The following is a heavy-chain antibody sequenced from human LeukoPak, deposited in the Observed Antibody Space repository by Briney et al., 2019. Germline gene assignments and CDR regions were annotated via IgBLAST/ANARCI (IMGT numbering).Heavy chain of an antibody. V-gene: IGHV4-59*08. D-gene: IGHD2-2*01. CDR3: ARHVSVGKTGAFDI. J-gene: IGHJ3*02. CDR2: IYYSGST. Sequence: KTSETLSLTCTVSGGSISSYYWSWIRQPPGKGLEWIGYIYYSGSTNYNPSLKSRVTISVDTSKNQFSLKLSSVTAADTAVYYCARHVSVGKTGAFDIWGQGTMVTVSS. CDR1: GGSISSYY.